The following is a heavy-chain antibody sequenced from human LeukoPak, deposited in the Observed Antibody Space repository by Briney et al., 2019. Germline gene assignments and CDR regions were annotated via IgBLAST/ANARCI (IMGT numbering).Heavy chain of an antibody. V-gene: IGHV3-23*01. CDR3: AKDGGSHYFDY. CDR1: GFTFSSYA. Sequence: GGSLRLSCAASGFTFSSYAMSWVRQAPGKGLECISGFSGSGGSTYYADSVKGRFTISRDNSKNTLYLQMNSLRAEDTAVYYCAKDGGSHYFDYWGQGTLVTVSS. CDR2: FSGSGGST. D-gene: IGHD1-26*01. J-gene: IGHJ4*02.